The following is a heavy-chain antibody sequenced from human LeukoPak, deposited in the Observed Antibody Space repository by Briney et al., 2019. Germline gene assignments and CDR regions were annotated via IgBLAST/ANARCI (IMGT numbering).Heavy chain of an antibody. D-gene: IGHD2-8*02. CDR3: ARARGGRTYSETGGYPVFDN. CDR2: ISNDLSTI. CDR1: GFTFSDYR. Sequence: GGSLRLSCAASGFTFSDYRMNWVRQAPGKGLEWISYISNDLSTIHYAASVKGRFTISRDNARNSLYLLMDSLRAEDTAVYFCARARGGRTYSETGGYPVFDNWGQGTLVTVSS. J-gene: IGHJ4*02. V-gene: IGHV3-48*04.